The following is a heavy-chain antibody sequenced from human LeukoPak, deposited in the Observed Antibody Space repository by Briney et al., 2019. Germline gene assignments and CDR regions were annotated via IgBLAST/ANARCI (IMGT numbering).Heavy chain of an antibody. D-gene: IGHD3-10*01. Sequence: GGSLRLSCAASGFTFSSYEMNWFRQAPGKGLQWVSYISGSGNTIYYADSVKGRFTISRDNAKDSLYLQMNSVRVEDTAVYYCARESPGGYWGQGTLVTVSS. CDR1: GFTFSSYE. V-gene: IGHV3-48*03. J-gene: IGHJ4*02. CDR2: ISGSGNTI. CDR3: ARESPGGY.